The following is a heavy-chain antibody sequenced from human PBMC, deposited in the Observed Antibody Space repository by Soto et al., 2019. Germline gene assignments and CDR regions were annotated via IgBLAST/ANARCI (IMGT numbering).Heavy chain of an antibody. Sequence: GESLKISCAASGFTFSSYAMHWVRQAPGKGLEWVAVISYDGSNKYYADSVKGRFTISRDNSKNTLYLQMNSLRAEDTAVYYCARSTMASAFDIWGQGTMVTVSS. CDR1: GFTFSSYA. V-gene: IGHV3-30-3*01. D-gene: IGHD3-10*01. J-gene: IGHJ3*02. CDR2: ISYDGSNK. CDR3: ARSTMASAFDI.